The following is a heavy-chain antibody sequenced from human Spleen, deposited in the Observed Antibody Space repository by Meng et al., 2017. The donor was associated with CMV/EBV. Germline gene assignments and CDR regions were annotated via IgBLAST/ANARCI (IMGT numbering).Heavy chain of an antibody. Sequence: SETLSLTCTVSGGSVNSGTYYWTWIRQPPGKGLEWIGYIYYDGSTKYNPSLKSRVSISVDTSKNHFSLKVSSVTAADTAVYYCARVYGEVVINYYYYGMDVWGQGTTVTVSS. CDR1: GGSVNSGTYY. V-gene: IGHV4-61*03. CDR2: IYYDGST. D-gene: IGHD3-22*01. J-gene: IGHJ6*02. CDR3: ARVYGEVVINYYYYGMDV.